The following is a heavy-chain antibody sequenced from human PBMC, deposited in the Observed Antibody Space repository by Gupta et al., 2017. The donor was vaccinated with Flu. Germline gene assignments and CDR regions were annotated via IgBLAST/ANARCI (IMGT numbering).Heavy chain of an antibody. J-gene: IGHJ4*02. V-gene: IGHV3-23*01. CDR1: GFTFSSYA. D-gene: IGHD4-17*01. CDR2: ISGSGGST. CDR3: AKPYYGGNSGIYYFDY. Sequence: EVQLLESGGGLVQPGGSLRLSCAASGFTFSSYAMSWVRQAPGKGLEWVSAISGSGGSTYYADSVKGRFTISRDNSKNTLYLQMNSLRAEDTAVYYCAKPYYGGNSGIYYFDYWGQGTLVTVSS.